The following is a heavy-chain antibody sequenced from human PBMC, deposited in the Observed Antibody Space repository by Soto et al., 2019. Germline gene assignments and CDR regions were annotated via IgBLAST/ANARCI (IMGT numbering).Heavy chain of an antibody. CDR2: IYYSGST. CDR1: GGSISSYY. Sequence: PSETLSLTCTVSGGSISSYYWNWIRQPPGKGLEWIGYIYYSGSTNYNPSLKSRVTISVDTSKNQFSLKLSSVTAADTAVYYCARDFHPTLGWPDYYFDYWGQRTLVTVSS. J-gene: IGHJ4*02. V-gene: IGHV4-59*01. CDR3: ARDFHPTLGWPDYYFDY. D-gene: IGHD3-3*01.